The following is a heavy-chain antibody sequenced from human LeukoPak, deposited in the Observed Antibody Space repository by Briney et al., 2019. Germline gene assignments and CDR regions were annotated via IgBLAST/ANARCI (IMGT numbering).Heavy chain of an antibody. Sequence: ASVKVSCKASGYTFTAYFMHWVRQAPGHRREWMGWINPNSGGTNYAQKFQGRVTMTRATSISPAYMELSRLRSDDPALYYFDRVGGYSGYEYFDYWGQGTLVTVSS. J-gene: IGHJ4*02. V-gene: IGHV1-2*02. CDR2: INPNSGGT. CDR1: GYTFTAYF. D-gene: IGHD5-12*01. CDR3: DRVGGYSGYEYFDY.